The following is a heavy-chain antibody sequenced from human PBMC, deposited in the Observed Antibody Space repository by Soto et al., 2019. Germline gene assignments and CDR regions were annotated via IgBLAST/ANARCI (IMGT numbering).Heavy chain of an antibody. CDR2: IIPILGIA. D-gene: IGHD5-12*01. J-gene: IGHJ4*02. Sequence: QVQLVQSGAEVKKPGSSVKVSCKASGGTFSSYTISWVRQAPGQGLEWMGRIIPILGIANYAQKFQGRVTITADKSTSTAYMELSSLRSEDTAVYYCARDRGYSGYDIEVYYWGQGTLVTVSS. CDR3: ARDRGYSGYDIEVYY. V-gene: IGHV1-69*08. CDR1: GGTFSSYT.